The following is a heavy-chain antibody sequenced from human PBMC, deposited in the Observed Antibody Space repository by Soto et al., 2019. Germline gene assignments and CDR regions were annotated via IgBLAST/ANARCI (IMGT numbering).Heavy chain of an antibody. CDR3: ARRGSGSYYDY. V-gene: IGHV3-23*01. J-gene: IGHJ4*02. CDR2: ISGSGDST. D-gene: IGHD1-26*01. CDR1: GFTFSSYA. Sequence: EVQLLESGRGLLQPGGSLRLSCAASGFTFSSYAMRWVRQAPVKGLEWVSAISGSGDSTYYADSVKGRFTISRDNSKNTLYLQMNSLRAEDTAVYYCARRGSGSYYDYWGQGTLVTVSS.